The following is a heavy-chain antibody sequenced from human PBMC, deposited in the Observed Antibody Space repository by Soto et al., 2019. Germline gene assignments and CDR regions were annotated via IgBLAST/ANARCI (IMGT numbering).Heavy chain of an antibody. J-gene: IGHJ4*02. Sequence: ESGGGVVQPGRSLRLSCAASGFTFSSYGMHWVRQAPGKGLEWVAVISYDGSNKYYADSVKGRFTISRDNSKNTLYLQMNSLRAEDTAVYYCAKDPQTYCGGDCYSFYFDYWGQGTLVTVSS. CDR1: GFTFSSYG. D-gene: IGHD2-21*02. CDR2: ISYDGSNK. V-gene: IGHV3-30*18. CDR3: AKDPQTYCGGDCYSFYFDY.